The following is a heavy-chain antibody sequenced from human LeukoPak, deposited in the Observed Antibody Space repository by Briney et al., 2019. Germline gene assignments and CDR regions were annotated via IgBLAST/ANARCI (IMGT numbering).Heavy chain of an antibody. D-gene: IGHD3-22*01. J-gene: IGHJ4*02. V-gene: IGHV6-1*01. CDR3: ARGDYYDSSGSLDY. CDR2: THYRSKWYN. Sequence: SQTLSLTCAISGDSVSSNSAAWDWIRQSPSRGLEWLGRTHYRSKWYNDYAVSVKSRMTINPDTSKNQFSLQLNSVTPEDTAVYYCARGDYYDSSGSLDYWGQGTLVTVSS. CDR1: GDSVSSNSAA.